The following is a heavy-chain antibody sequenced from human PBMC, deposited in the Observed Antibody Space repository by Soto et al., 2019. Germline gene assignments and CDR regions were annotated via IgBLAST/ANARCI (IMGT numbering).Heavy chain of an antibody. CDR3: AKDIISGYDRQNDAFDI. CDR2: ISGSGGST. V-gene: IGHV3-23*01. D-gene: IGHD5-12*01. J-gene: IGHJ3*02. Sequence: GSLRLSCAASGFTFSSYAMSWVRQAPGKGLEWVSAISGSGGSTYYADSVKGRFTISRDNSKNTLYLQMNSLRAEDTAVYYCAKDIISGYDRQNDAFDIWGQGTMVTVSS. CDR1: GFTFSSYA.